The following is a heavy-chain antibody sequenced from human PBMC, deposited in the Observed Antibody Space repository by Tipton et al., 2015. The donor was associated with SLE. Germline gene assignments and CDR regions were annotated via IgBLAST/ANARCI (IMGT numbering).Heavy chain of an antibody. V-gene: IGHV5-10-1*01. Sequence: GHVTISADKSISTAYLQWSSLKASDTAMYYCARDSSSSPFDYWGQGTLVTVSS. CDR3: ARDSSSSPFDY. J-gene: IGHJ4*02. D-gene: IGHD6-6*01.